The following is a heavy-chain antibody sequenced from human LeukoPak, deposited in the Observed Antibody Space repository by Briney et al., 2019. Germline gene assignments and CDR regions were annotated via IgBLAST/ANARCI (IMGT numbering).Heavy chain of an antibody. CDR2: ISSDGSST. D-gene: IGHD6-19*01. Sequence: PGGSLRLSCAASGFTLGSHWMHWVRQAPGKGLVWVTRISSDGSSTRYADPVKGRFTISRDNAKNTLYLQMSSLRAEDTAVYYCARISLSGWANDYWGQGTLATVSS. V-gene: IGHV3-74*01. J-gene: IGHJ4*02. CDR1: GFTLGSHW. CDR3: ARISLSGWANDY.